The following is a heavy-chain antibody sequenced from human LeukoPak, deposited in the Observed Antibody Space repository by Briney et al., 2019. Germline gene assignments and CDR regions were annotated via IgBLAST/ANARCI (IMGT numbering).Heavy chain of an antibody. CDR2: ISAYNGNT. D-gene: IGHD3-22*01. V-gene: IGHV1-18*01. Sequence: ASVKVSCKASGYTFTSYGISRVRQAPGQGLEWMGWISAYNGNTNYAQKLQGRVTMTTDTSTSTAYMELRSLRSDDTAVYYCARRSTTDYYDSSGYYSSYYYGMDVWGQGTTVTVSS. J-gene: IGHJ6*02. CDR3: ARRSTTDYYDSSGYYSSYYYGMDV. CDR1: GYTFTSYG.